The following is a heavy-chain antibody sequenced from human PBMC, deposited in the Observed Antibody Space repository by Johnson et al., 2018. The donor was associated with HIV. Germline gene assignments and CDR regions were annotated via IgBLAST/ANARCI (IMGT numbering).Heavy chain of an antibody. CDR1: GFTVSGNY. V-gene: IGHV3-20*04. J-gene: IGHJ3*02. CDR2: INWNGGSK. CDR3: ARDLGEMECEVWASDYYDFGRDLPCQDPRGVVGSFDI. Sequence: VQLVESGGDLVQPGGSLRLSCAASGFTVSGNYMSWVRQAPGKGLEWVSGINWNGGSKGYVDSVKGRFTISRDNAKHSLYLQMNRLRAEDTALYYCARDLGEMECEVWASDYYDFGRDLPCQDPRGVVGSFDIWGQGTMVTVSS. D-gene: IGHD3-3*01.